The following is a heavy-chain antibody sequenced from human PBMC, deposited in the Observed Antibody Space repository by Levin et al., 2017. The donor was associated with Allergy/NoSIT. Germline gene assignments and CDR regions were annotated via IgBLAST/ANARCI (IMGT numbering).Heavy chain of an antibody. CDR1: GGSFSGYY. J-gene: IGHJ3*02. V-gene: IGHV4-34*01. CDR3: ARAAGGTMIVVPKDAFDS. CDR2: INHSGST. Sequence: SETLSLTCAVYGGSFSGYYWSWIRQPPGKGLEWIGEINHSGSTNYIPSLKSRLTISVDTSTNQFSLKLSTVTAADTAVYYCARAAGGTMIVVPKDAFDSWGRGTMV. D-gene: IGHD3-22*01.